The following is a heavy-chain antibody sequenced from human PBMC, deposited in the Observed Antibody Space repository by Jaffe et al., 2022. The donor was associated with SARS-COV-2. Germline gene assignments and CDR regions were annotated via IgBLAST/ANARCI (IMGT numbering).Heavy chain of an antibody. CDR2: IKQDGSEK. Sequence: EVQLVESGGGLVQPGGSLRLSCAASGFTFSSYWMSWVRQAPGKGLEWVANIKQDGSEKYYVDSVKGRFTISRDNAKNSLYLQMNSLRAEDTAVYYCARSSRPYGGGPYYYYGMDVWGQGTTVTVSS. CDR3: ARSSRPYGGGPYYYYGMDV. V-gene: IGHV3-7*01. D-gene: IGHD4-17*01. J-gene: IGHJ6*02. CDR1: GFTFSSYW.